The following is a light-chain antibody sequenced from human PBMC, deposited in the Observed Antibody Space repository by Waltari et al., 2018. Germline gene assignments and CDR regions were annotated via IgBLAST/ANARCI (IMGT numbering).Light chain of an antibody. CDR1: TANIGSGYD. V-gene: IGLV1-40*01. J-gene: IGLJ3*02. CDR2: DDN. CDR3: QSYDSGLSARV. Sequence: QSVLTPPPSVSGAPGQTATIPCTGGTANIGSGYDVHWYQCLPGIAPKLLIYDDNDRPSGVPDRFSGSKSGTSASLAITGLQAEDEADYYCQSYDSGLSARVFGGGTKLTVL.